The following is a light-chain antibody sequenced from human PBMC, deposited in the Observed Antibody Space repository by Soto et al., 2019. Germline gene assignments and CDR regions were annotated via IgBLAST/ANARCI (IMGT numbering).Light chain of an antibody. CDR3: QQSYNTPPLT. CDR2: AAS. V-gene: IGKV1-39*01. Sequence: DIQMTQSPSSLSASVGDRVTITCRASQSISSYLSWYQQKPGKAPKLLISAASTLQSGVPSRFSGSESGTVFTLTISSLQPEDFATYYCQQSYNTPPLTFGGGTKVEIK. CDR1: QSISSY. J-gene: IGKJ4*01.